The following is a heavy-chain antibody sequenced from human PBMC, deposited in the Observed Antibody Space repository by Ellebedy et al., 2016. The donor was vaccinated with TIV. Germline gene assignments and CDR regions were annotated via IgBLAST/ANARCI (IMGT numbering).Heavy chain of an antibody. Sequence: GGSLRLSXAASGFIFSDYYMAWIRQAPGKGLEWVSYFGDGGSPISYAESVRGRFTLTRDDAKNSLELQMNNLRAEDTAVYYCARGAWKQRYAGDYFDSWGLGSLVAVSS. D-gene: IGHD1-26*01. CDR2: FGDGGSPI. V-gene: IGHV3-11*01. CDR3: ARGAWKQRYAGDYFDS. J-gene: IGHJ4*02. CDR1: GFIFSDYY.